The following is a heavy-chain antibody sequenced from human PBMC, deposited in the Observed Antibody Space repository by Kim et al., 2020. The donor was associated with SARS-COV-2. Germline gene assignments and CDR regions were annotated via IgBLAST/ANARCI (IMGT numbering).Heavy chain of an antibody. CDR2: IYSGGST. CDR3: ARGGRGSGYDSSAEYFQH. V-gene: IGHV3-53*01. D-gene: IGHD5-12*01. J-gene: IGHJ1*01. CDR1: GFTVSSNY. Sequence: GGSLRLSCAASGFTVSSNYMSWVRQAPGKGLEWVSVIYSGGSTYYADSVKGRFTISRDNSKNTLYLQMNSLRAEDTAVYYCARGGRGSGYDSSAEYFQHWGQGTLVTVSS.